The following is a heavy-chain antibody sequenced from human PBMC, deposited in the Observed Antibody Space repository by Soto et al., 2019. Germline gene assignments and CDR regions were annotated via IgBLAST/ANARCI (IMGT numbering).Heavy chain of an antibody. D-gene: IGHD3-3*01. V-gene: IGHV4-39*01. CDR3: ASFCFKQKTAYEIPFRSRHSCLNRSSDL. J-gene: IGHJ2*01. CDR2: MSYSGST. Sequence: QPPGKGLEGIGSMSYSGSTYHNPSLQSRGTLYVDKSQSRFSLKLTSVTAADTAVYYCASFCFKQKTAYEIPFRSRHSCLNRSSDL.